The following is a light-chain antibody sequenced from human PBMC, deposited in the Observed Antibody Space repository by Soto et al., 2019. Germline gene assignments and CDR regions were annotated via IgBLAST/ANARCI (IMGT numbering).Light chain of an antibody. CDR3: QQYGSSITWT. J-gene: IGKJ1*01. CDR1: QSVTSNY. CDR2: AAS. V-gene: IGKV3-20*01. Sequence: EVVLTQSPGTVSLSPGERATLSCRASQSVTSNYLAWYQQKPGQAPRLLIYAASSRATGIPDRFSGCGSGRDFIISISRLEPEDFAVYYCQQYGSSITWTFGQGTKVEIK.